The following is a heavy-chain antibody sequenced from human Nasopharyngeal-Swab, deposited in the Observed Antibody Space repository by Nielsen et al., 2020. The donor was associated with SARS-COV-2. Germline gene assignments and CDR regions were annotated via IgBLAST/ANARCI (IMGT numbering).Heavy chain of an antibody. D-gene: IGHD5-18*01. Sequence: GGSLRLSCAASGFTFISYWMHWVRQVPGKGLVWVSRINSDGSSTTYADSVKGRFTISRDNSRNTLYLQMNSLRAEDTAVYYCARAGGGYSYADYWGQGTLVTVSS. CDR2: INSDGSST. J-gene: IGHJ4*02. CDR3: ARAGGGYSYADY. V-gene: IGHV3-74*01. CDR1: GFTFISYW.